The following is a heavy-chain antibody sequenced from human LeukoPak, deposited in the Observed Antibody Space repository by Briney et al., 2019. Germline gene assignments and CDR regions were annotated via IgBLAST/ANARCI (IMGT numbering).Heavy chain of an antibody. CDR3: ARGYDPLYFDY. Sequence: PSETLSLTCTASGVSISSYYWSWIRQPPGKGLEWIGYIYYSGSTNYNPSLKSRVTISVDTPKNQFSLKLSSVTAADTAVYYCARGYDPLYFDYWGQGTLVTVSS. CDR1: GVSISSYY. V-gene: IGHV4-59*01. D-gene: IGHD5-12*01. J-gene: IGHJ4*02. CDR2: IYYSGST.